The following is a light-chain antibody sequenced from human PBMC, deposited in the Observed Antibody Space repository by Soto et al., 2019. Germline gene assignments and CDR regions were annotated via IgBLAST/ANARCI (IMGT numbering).Light chain of an antibody. CDR3: QQYDNRPYT. J-gene: IGKJ2*01. Sequence: DIQMTQSPSSLSASVGDRVTITCQASQDISNYLNWYQQKSGKAPKLLIYDASNLETGVPSRFSGSGSGTDFTFTISSLQPEDIATYYCQQYDNRPYTFGQGTKLEIK. CDR1: QDISNY. CDR2: DAS. V-gene: IGKV1-33*01.